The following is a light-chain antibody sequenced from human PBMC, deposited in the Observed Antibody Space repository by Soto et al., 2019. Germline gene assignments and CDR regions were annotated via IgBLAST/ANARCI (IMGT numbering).Light chain of an antibody. CDR3: CSYAGSYKGYV. Sequence: QSALTQPRSVSGSPRQSVTISCTGTSSDVGGYHYVSWYQQHPGKAHKLMIYDVSKRPSGVPDRFAGSKSGNTASLTISGRQAEDEADYYCCSYAGSYKGYVFGTGTKVTVL. J-gene: IGLJ1*01. V-gene: IGLV2-11*01. CDR1: SSDVGGYHY. CDR2: DVS.